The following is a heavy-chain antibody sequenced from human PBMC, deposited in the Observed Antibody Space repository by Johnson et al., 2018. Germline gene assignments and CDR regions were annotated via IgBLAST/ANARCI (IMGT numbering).Heavy chain of an antibody. Sequence: QVQLVQSGGGVVQPGRSLRLSCAASGFTFSIYSMHWVRQAPGKGLDWVAGISDDGIYKYYADSVQGRFTISRDNSNDTLTLQMVSLRAEDTAVYYCAKDRTGNWHGHFQYWGQGTLVTVSS. CDR3: AKDRTGNWHGHFQY. CDR2: ISDDGIYK. D-gene: IGHD5-24*01. V-gene: IGHV3-30-3*01. J-gene: IGHJ1*01. CDR1: GFTFSIYS.